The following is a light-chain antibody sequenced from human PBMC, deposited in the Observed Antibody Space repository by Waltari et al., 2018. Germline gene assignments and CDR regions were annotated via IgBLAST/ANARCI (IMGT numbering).Light chain of an antibody. Sequence: EIVITKSPATLPVSPGKVATLSCRASQSVSSNLAWYQLKPGQAPRLLIFGAYTRATGVPARFSGGGSGTEFTLTISSLQSEDFAVYHCQQYHNWPTFGGGTKVEIK. J-gene: IGKJ4*01. CDR1: QSVSSN. CDR3: QQYHNWPT. V-gene: IGKV3-15*01. CDR2: GAY.